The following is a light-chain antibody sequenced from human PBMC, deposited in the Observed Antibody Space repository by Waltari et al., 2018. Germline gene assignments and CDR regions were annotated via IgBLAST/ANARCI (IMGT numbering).Light chain of an antibody. CDR2: EVS. CDR1: SSDVGSYNY. J-gene: IGLJ3*02. CDR3: SSYTSSSTPWV. Sequence: QSALTQPASVSGSPGQSITVSCTGTSSDVGSYNYVSWYQQHPGKAPKLMIYEVSNRPSGVSNRFSGSKSGNTASLTSSGLQAEDEADYYCSSYTSSSTPWVFGGGTKVTVL. V-gene: IGLV2-14*01.